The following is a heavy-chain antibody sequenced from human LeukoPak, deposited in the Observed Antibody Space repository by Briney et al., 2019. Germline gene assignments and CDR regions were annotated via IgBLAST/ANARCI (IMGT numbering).Heavy chain of an antibody. V-gene: IGHV1-18*01. CDR1: GYSFTSYG. D-gene: IGHD3-10*01. Sequence: ASVKVSCKASGYSFTSYGISWVRQAPGQGLEWMGWISGYNGNTKYAQKFRGRVTMTTDTSTTTAYMDLRSLRSDDTAVYYCAIADPSLNYYGSGSSFGYWSQGTLVTVSS. CDR2: ISGYNGNT. CDR3: AIADPSLNYYGSGSSFGY. J-gene: IGHJ4*02.